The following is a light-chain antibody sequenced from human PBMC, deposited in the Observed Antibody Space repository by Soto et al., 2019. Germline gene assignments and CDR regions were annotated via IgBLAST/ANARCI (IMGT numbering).Light chain of an antibody. Sequence: DIQLTQSPSTLSASVGGRVTITCRASQSISPWLAWYQQKPGTAPKLLIYDASSLDSGVPSRFSGSGSGTEFTLTISSLQPDDSATYYCQQYKRYPWTFGQGTKVEIK. V-gene: IGKV1-5*01. CDR3: QQYKRYPWT. CDR1: QSISPW. J-gene: IGKJ1*01. CDR2: DAS.